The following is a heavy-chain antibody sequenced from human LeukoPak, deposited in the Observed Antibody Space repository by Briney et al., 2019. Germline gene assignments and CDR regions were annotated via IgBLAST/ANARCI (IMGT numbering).Heavy chain of an antibody. D-gene: IGHD3-22*01. Sequence: PGGSLRLSCAASGFTFSSYWMSWVRQAPGKGLEWVANIKQDGSEKYYVDSVKGRFTISRDNAKNSLYLQVNSLRAEDTAVYYCARRKYYYDSSGYYFDYYYMDVWGKGTTVTVSS. CDR2: IKQDGSEK. CDR3: ARRKYYYDSSGYYFDYYYMDV. J-gene: IGHJ6*03. V-gene: IGHV3-7*01. CDR1: GFTFSSYW.